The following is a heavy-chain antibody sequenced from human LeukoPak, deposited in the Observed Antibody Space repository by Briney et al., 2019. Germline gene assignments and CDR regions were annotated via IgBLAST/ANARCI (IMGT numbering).Heavy chain of an antibody. J-gene: IGHJ6*03. CDR1: GYTFTSYY. CDR3: ARDSYGGKQWLAAYDYYYYYMDV. V-gene: IGHV1-46*01. D-gene: IGHD6-19*01. Sequence: ASVKVSCKASGYTFTSYYMHWVRQAPGQGLEWMGIINPSGGSTSYAQKFQGRVTMTRDMSTSTVYMELSSLRSEDTAVYYCARDSYGGKQWLAAYDYYYYYMDVWGKGTTVTVSS. CDR2: INPSGGST.